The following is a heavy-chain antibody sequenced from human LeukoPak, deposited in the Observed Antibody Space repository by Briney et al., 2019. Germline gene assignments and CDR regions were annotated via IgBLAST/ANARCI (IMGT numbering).Heavy chain of an antibody. CDR3: ARIRTYYYGSGTFDY. CDR2: IYYSGST. D-gene: IGHD3-10*01. V-gene: IGHV4-39*07. CDR1: GGSISRSSYY. J-gene: IGHJ4*02. Sequence: SETLSLTCTVSGGSISRSSYYWGWIRQPPGKGLEWIGSIYYSGSTYYNPSLKSRVTISVDTSKNQFSLKLSSVTAADTAVYYCARIRTYYYGSGTFDYWGQGTLVTDSS.